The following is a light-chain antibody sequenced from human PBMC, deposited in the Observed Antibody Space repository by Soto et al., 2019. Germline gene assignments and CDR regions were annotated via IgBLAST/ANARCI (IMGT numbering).Light chain of an antibody. V-gene: IGKV1-39*01. Sequence: DIQMTQSPSSLSASVGDRVTVTCRASQSITTYLNWYQQKPGKAPKLLIYAASSLQSGVPSRSSGSGSGTDFTLTITRLKPEDFATYTCQQSYGTPWRFGQGTKVEIK. CDR1: QSITTY. CDR2: AAS. CDR3: QQSYGTPWR. J-gene: IGKJ1*01.